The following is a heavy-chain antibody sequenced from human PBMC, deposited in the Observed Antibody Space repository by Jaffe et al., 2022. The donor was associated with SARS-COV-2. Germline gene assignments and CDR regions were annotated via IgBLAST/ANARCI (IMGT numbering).Heavy chain of an antibody. CDR3: AKGGTVPGKVEHYHFDY. CDR1: GFTFSKYA. J-gene: IGHJ4*02. Sequence: EVQLVESGGGLVQPGGSLRLSCAASGFTFSKYAMNWVRQAPGKGLEWVSLISGSGGTTYYADSVKGRFTISRDNSKNTLYLQMNSLRAEDTAVYYCAKGGTVPGKVEHYHFDYWGQGTLVTVSS. V-gene: IGHV3-23*04. D-gene: IGHD1-26*01. CDR2: ISGSGGTT.